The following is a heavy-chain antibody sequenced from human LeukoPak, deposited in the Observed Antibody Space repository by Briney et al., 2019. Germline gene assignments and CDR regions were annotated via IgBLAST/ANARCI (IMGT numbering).Heavy chain of an antibody. CDR3: ARDAGLGSGSLFY. CDR2: INPNSGGT. J-gene: IGHJ4*02. CDR1: GYTFTGYY. V-gene: IGHV1-2*02. D-gene: IGHD3-10*01. Sequence: EASVKVSCKASGYTFTGYYMHWVRQAPGQGLEWMGWINPNSGGTNYAQKFQGRVTLTSDTSITTAYMDLSSLRSAGTAVYYCARDAGLGSGSLFYWGQGTLVIVSS.